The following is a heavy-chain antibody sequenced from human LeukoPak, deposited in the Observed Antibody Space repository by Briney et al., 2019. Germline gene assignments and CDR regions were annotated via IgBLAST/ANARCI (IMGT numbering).Heavy chain of an antibody. CDR2: ISSSGSAI. CDR1: GFTFSSYE. D-gene: IGHD2-15*01. Sequence: GGSLRLSCAASGFTFSSYEMNWVRQAPEKGLDWVSYISSSGSAIYYADSVRGRFTISRDNAKNSLYLQMNSLRAEDTAVYYCARARRDCSGGSCYPDYNWFDPWGQGTLVTVSS. V-gene: IGHV3-48*03. J-gene: IGHJ5*02. CDR3: ARARRDCSGGSCYPDYNWFDP.